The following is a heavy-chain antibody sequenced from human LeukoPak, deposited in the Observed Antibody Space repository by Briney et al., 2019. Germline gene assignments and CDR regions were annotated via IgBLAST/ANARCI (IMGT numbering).Heavy chain of an antibody. CDR1: GFTFSSYV. D-gene: IGHD4-17*01. CDR3: AKGEVRVTTWETYYFDY. J-gene: IGHJ4*02. Sequence: GGSLRLSCAASGFTFSSYVMHWVRQAPGKGLEWVSAISSSAYSTYYADSVKGRFTISRDNSKNTLYLQMNSLRAEDTAAYYCAKGEVRVTTWETYYFDYWGQGTLVTVSS. V-gene: IGHV3-23*01. CDR2: ISSSAYST.